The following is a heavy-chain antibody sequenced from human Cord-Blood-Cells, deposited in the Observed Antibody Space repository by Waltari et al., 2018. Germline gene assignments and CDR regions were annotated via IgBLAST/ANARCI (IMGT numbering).Heavy chain of an antibody. V-gene: IGHV1-2*02. CDR2: INPNSGGT. CDR1: GYTFTGYY. J-gene: IGHJ4*02. Sequence: QVQLVQSGAEVKKPGASVKVSCKASGYTFTGYYMHWVRQAPGQGLEWMGWINPNSGGTNDAKKFQGRVTMTRDTSISTAYMELSRLRSDDTAVYYCARVGGNCGGDCLSYWGQGTLVTVSS. D-gene: IGHD2-21*02. CDR3: ARVGGNCGGDCLSY.